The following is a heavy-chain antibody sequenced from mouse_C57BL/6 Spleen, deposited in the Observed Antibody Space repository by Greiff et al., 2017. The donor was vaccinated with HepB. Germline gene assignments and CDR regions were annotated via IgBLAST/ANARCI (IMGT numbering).Heavy chain of an antibody. J-gene: IGHJ4*01. CDR1: GFSLTSYG. Sequence: VQLQQSGPGLVQPSQSLSITCTVSGFSLTSYGVHWVRQSPGKGLEWLGVIWSGGSTDYNATFISRLSISKDNSKSQVFFKMNSLQADDTAIYYCGRTYYGIYYAMGCWGQRTSVTVSS. D-gene: IGHD2-10*01. CDR2: IWSGGST. V-gene: IGHV2-2*01. CDR3: GRTYYGIYYAMGC.